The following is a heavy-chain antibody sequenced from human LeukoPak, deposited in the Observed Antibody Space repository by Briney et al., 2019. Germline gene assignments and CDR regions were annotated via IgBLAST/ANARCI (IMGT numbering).Heavy chain of an antibody. V-gene: IGHV3-7*03. Sequence: PGGSLRLSCAASGFTFSSYWMSWVRQAPGKGVEWVANIKQDGSEKYYVDSVKGRFTISRDNAKNSLYLQMNSLRAEDTAVYYCARDQAVTPLSFFFDYWGQGTLVTVSS. CDR3: ARDQAVTPLSFFFDY. CDR1: GFTFSSYW. CDR2: IKQDGSEK. D-gene: IGHD4-17*01. J-gene: IGHJ4*02.